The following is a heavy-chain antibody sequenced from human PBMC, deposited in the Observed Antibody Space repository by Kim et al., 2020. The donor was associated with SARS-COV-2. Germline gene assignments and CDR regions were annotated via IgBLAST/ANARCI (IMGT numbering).Heavy chain of an antibody. CDR1: GGSISSYY. V-gene: IGHV4-59*01. J-gene: IGHJ6*02. Sequence: SETLSLTCTASGGSISSYYWSWIRQPPGKGLEWIGYIYYSGSTNYNPSLKSRVTISVDTSKNPFSLKLSSVTAADTAVYYCARDLTYGSGSYRYYYGMDVWGQGTTVTVSS. CDR3: ARDLTYGSGSYRYYYGMDV. CDR2: IYYSGST. D-gene: IGHD3-10*01.